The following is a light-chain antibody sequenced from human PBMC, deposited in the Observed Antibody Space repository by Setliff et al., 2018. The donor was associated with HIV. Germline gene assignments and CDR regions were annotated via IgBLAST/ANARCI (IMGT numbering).Light chain of an antibody. CDR3: CSYAGSPYV. CDR1: SSDVGGYNY. J-gene: IGLJ1*01. Sequence: QSVLTQPRSVSGSPGQSVTISCTGTSSDVGGYNYVSWYQQHPGKAPKLVIFDVSKRPSGVPDRFSGSKSGNTASLTISGLQAEDEADYYCCSYAGSPYVFGTGTKVT. V-gene: IGLV2-11*01. CDR2: DVS.